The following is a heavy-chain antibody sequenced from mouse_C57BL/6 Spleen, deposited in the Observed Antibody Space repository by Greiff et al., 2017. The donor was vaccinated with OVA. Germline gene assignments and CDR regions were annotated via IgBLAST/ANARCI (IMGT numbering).Heavy chain of an antibody. CDR2: IYPRSGNT. D-gene: IGHD2-3*01. J-gene: IGHJ4*01. V-gene: IGHV1-81*01. CDR3: ARGGYYPLDY. CDR1: GYTFTSYG. Sequence: VKVVESGAELARPGASVKLSCKASGYTFTSYGISWVKQRTGQGLEWIGEIYPRSGNTYYNEKFKGKATLTADKSSSTAYMELRSLTSEDSAVYFCARGGYYPLDYWGQGTSVTVSS.